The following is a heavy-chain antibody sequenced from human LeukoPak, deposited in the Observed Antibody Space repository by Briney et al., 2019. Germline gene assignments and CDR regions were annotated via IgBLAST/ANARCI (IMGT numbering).Heavy chain of an antibody. J-gene: IGHJ4*02. CDR3: ARRSGSYYDI. V-gene: IGHV4-34*01. CDR1: GGSFSGYY. Sequence: SETLSLTCAVYGGSFSGYYWSWIRQPPGKGLEWIGEINHSGSSNYNPSLKSRVTISVDTSKNQFSLKLSSVTAADTAVYYCARRSGSYYDIWGQGTLVTVSS. CDR2: INHSGSS. D-gene: IGHD1-26*01.